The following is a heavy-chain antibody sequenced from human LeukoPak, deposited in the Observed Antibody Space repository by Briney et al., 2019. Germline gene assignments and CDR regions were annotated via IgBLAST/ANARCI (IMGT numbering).Heavy chain of an antibody. CDR3: ARHKGYTYGYGDY. CDR2: IYYSGST. V-gene: IGHV4-39*01. CDR1: GGSISSSSFY. J-gene: IGHJ4*02. D-gene: IGHD5-18*01. Sequence: SSETLSLTCTVSGGSISSSSFYWGWVRQPPGKGLEWIGNIYYSGSTYYNPSLKSRVTISVDTSKNQFSLKLSSVIAADTAVYYCARHKGYTYGYGDYWGQGTLVTVFS.